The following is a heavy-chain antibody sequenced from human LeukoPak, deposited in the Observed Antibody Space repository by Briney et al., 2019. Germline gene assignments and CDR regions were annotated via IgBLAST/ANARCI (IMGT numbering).Heavy chain of an antibody. D-gene: IGHD4-11*01. CDR2: INHSGST. J-gene: IGHJ4*02. CDR1: GGSFSGYY. CDR3: ARGYYSNYVGDFDY. V-gene: IGHV4-34*01. Sequence: SETLSLTCAVYGGSFSGYYWSWIRQPPGKGLGWIGEINHSGSTNYNPSLKSRVTISVDTSKNQFSLKLSSVTAADTAVYYCARGYYSNYVGDFDYWGQGTLVTVSS.